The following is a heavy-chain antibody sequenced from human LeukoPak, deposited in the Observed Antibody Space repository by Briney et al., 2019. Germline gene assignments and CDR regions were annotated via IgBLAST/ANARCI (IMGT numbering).Heavy chain of an antibody. Sequence: ASVKVSCKASGYTFTSDGISWVRQAPGQGLEWMGWISAYNGNTNYAQKLQGRVTMTTDTSTSTAYMELRSLRSDDTAVYYCARDISYPKSRDGYKNLDYWGQGTLVTVSS. V-gene: IGHV1-18*01. CDR3: ARDISYPKSRDGYKNLDY. CDR1: GYTFTSDG. CDR2: ISAYNGNT. D-gene: IGHD5-24*01. J-gene: IGHJ4*02.